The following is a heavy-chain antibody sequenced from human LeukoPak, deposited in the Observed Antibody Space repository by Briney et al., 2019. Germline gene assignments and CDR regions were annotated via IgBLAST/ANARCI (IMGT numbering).Heavy chain of an antibody. V-gene: IGHV3-23*01. J-gene: IGHJ6*02. D-gene: IGHD3-10*01. CDR3: ARHLPGFGELSSLYGTDV. Sequence: PGGSLRLSCAASGFDFNAYAMAWVRQGPGKGLVWVSSLRAGAGTYYADSVKGRFTISRDDSKKSVYLQMHSLRVEDTARYFCARHLPGFGELSSLYGTDVWGRGTTVTVSS. CDR1: GFDFNAYA. CDR2: LRAGAGT.